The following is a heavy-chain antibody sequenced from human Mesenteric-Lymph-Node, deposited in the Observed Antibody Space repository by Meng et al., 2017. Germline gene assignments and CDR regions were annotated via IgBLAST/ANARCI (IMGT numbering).Heavy chain of an antibody. CDR1: GFIFGDYA. D-gene: IGHD3-22*01. CDR3: ARDSRYYDSSGYYSKFDY. Sequence: GESLKISCAASGFIFGDYAMTWVRQAPGKGLEWVSSISSSSSYIYYADSVKGRFTISRDNAKNSLYLQMNSLRAEDTAVYYCARDSRYYDSSGYYSKFDYWGQGTLVTVSS. J-gene: IGHJ4*02. CDR2: ISSSSSYI. V-gene: IGHV3-21*01.